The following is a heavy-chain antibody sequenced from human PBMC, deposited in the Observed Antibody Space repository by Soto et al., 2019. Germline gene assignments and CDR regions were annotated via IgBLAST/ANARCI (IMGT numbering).Heavy chain of an antibody. J-gene: IGHJ4*02. CDR3: ARRGSGSYSDY. Sequence: SETLSLTCAVSGGSISSGGYSWSWIRQPPGKGLEWIGYIYHSGSTYHNPSLKGRVTISVDTSKNQFSLKLSSVTAADTAVYYCARRGSGSYSDYWGQGTLVTVSS. V-gene: IGHV4-30-2*01. CDR2: IYHSGST. CDR1: GGSISSGGYS. D-gene: IGHD3-10*01.